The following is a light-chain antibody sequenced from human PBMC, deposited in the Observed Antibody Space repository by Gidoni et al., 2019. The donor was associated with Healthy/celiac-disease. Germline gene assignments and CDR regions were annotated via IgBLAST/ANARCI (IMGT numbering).Light chain of an antibody. Sequence: EIVLTQSPATLSLSPGERATLSCRASQRVSSYLAWYQQKPGQAPRLLIYDASNRATGITARFSGSGSGTDFTLTISSLEPEDFAVYYCQQRSIWPPRGLTFGPGTKVDIK. CDR2: DAS. CDR1: QRVSSY. CDR3: QQRSIWPPRGLT. J-gene: IGKJ3*01. V-gene: IGKV3-11*01.